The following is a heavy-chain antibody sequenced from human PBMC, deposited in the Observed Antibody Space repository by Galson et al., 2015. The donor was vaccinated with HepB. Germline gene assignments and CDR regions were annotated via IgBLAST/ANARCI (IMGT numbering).Heavy chain of an antibody. J-gene: IGHJ4*02. Sequence: SLRLSCAASGFTFTTYWMTWVRQAPGKGLEWVATIKHDGSEKYYVDSVRGRFTISRDNAKNSVYLQMNSLRVEDTAVYYCASGGKWFLDYWGLGTLVTVSS. CDR3: ASGGKWFLDY. CDR2: IKHDGSEK. D-gene: IGHD3-22*01. V-gene: IGHV3-7*03. CDR1: GFTFTTYW.